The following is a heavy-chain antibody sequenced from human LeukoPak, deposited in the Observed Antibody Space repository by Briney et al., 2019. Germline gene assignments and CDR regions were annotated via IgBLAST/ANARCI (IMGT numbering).Heavy chain of an antibody. CDR2: IYYSGST. D-gene: IGHD4-17*01. CDR1: GGSISSGGYY. CDR3: ARRTTAVTRVGWFDP. V-gene: IGHV4-31*03. J-gene: IGHJ5*02. Sequence: SETLSLTCTVSGGSISSGGYYWSWSRQHPGKGLEWIGYIYYSGSTYYNPSLKSRVTISVDTSKNQFSLKLSSVTAADTAVYYCARRTTAVTRVGWFDPWGQGSLVTVSS.